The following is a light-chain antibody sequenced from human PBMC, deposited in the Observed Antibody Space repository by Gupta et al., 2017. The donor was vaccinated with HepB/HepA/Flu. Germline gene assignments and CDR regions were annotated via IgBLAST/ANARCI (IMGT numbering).Light chain of an antibody. CDR1: QSISSY. CDR3: QQSYSTPTWT. Sequence: DIQMTQSPTSLSASVGVRVTITCRASQSISSYLNWYQQKPGKAPKLLIYAASSLQSGVPSRCSGSGSGTDVTRTISSLQPEDFATYYCQQSYSTPTWTFGQGTKVEIK. CDR2: AAS. J-gene: IGKJ1*01. V-gene: IGKV1-39*01.